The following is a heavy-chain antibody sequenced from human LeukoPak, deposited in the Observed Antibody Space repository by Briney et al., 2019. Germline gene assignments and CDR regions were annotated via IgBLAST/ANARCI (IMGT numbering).Heavy chain of an antibody. CDR2: ISAYNGNT. D-gene: IGHD1-1*01. Sequence: ASVNVSCKASGYTFIRYVITWVRQAPGQGLEWMGWISAYNGNTKYAQKLQGRVTMTTDTSTSTAYMELRSLRSDDTAVYYCARGRTHRYNWNNRNTDAFDIWGQGTMVTVSS. V-gene: IGHV1-18*01. CDR3: ARGRTHRYNWNNRNTDAFDI. J-gene: IGHJ3*02. CDR1: GYTFIRYV.